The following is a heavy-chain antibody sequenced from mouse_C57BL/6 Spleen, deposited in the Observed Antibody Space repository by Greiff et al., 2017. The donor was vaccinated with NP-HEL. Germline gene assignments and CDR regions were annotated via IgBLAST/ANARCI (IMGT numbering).Heavy chain of an antibody. CDR1: GYTFTSYW. CDR3: AREAYYYGSSCYFDV. Sequence: QVQLQQPGAELVRPGSSVKLSCKASGYTFTSYWMDWVKQRPGQGLEWIGNIYPSDSETHYNQKFKDKATLTVDKSSSKAYMQLSSLTSEDSAVYYRAREAYYYGSSCYFDVWGTGTTVTVSS. D-gene: IGHD1-1*01. V-gene: IGHV1-61*01. CDR2: IYPSDSET. J-gene: IGHJ1*03.